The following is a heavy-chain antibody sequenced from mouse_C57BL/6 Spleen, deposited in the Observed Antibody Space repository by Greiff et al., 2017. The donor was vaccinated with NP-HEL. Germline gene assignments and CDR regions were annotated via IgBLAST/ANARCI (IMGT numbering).Heavy chain of an antibody. CDR1: GFTFSDYG. J-gene: IGHJ4*01. CDR3: ARIIITTVVGEDY. Sequence: EVQRVESGGGLVKPGGSLKLSCAASGFTFSDYGMHWVRQAPEKGLEWVAYISSGSSTIYYADTVKGRFTISRDNAKNTLFLQMTSLRSEDTAMYYCARIIITTVVGEDYWGQGTSVTVSS. CDR2: ISSGSSTI. V-gene: IGHV5-17*01. D-gene: IGHD1-1*01.